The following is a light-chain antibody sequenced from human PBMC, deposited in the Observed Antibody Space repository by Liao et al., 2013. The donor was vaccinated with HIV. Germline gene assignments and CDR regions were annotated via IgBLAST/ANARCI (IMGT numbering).Light chain of an antibody. V-gene: IGLV3-1*01. Sequence: SYELTQPPSVSVSPGQTASITCSGDKLGDKYACWYQQKPGQSPVLVIYQDTKRPSGIPERFSGSNSGNTATLTISRVEAGDEADYYCQVWDNSTAIFGGGTKLTVL. CDR2: QDT. CDR3: QVWDNSTAI. CDR1: KLGDKY. J-gene: IGLJ2*01.